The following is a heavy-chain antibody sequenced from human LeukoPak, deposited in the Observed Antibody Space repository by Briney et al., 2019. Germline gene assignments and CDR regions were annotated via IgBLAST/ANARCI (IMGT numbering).Heavy chain of an antibody. V-gene: IGHV1-18*01. CDR3: ARELGYSSGWYVPYFDN. CDR2: IIADNGNT. J-gene: IGHJ4*02. Sequence: GAAVKVSCKASGYTFTSYGISWVRQAPGQGLEWMGCIIADNGNTNYAQKLQGRVTMTTDTSPRTDYMELRSLRSDDTAVYCCARELGYSSGWYVPYFDNWGQGTLVTVSS. D-gene: IGHD6-19*01. CDR1: GYTFTSYG.